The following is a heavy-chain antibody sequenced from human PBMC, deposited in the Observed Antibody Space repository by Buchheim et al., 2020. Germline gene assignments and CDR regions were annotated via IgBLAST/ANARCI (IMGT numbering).Heavy chain of an antibody. Sequence: QVQLEESGPGLVKPSGTLSLTCAVSGADISRGNWWSWVRQPPGRGLEWIGEIYHGGTTNYHPSLQSRVTTPPATSTNHFTLNLRSVTAADTAVYFCARVTDILNGYYVDYWGQGT. CDR3: ARVTDILNGYYVDY. D-gene: IGHD3-9*01. V-gene: IGHV4-4*02. CDR1: GADISRGNW. CDR2: IYHGGTT. J-gene: IGHJ4*02.